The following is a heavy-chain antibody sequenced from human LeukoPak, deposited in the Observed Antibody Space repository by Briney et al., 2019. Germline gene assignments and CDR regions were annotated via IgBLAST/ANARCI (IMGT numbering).Heavy chain of an antibody. CDR1: GDSISSGDYY. CDR2: ISSSGST. V-gene: IGHV4-61*02. Sequence: SETLSLTCTVSGDSISSGDYYWSWIRQPAGKGLGWIGRISSSGSTNYNPSLKSRVTISVDTSKNQFSLKLSSVTAADTAVYYCARETSQKGAHYMDVWGKGTTVTISS. CDR3: ARETSQKGAHYMDV. J-gene: IGHJ6*03. D-gene: IGHD3-16*01.